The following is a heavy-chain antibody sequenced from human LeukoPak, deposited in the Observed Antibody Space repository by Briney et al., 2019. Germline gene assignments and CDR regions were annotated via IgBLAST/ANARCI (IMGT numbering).Heavy chain of an antibody. CDR1: GGSISSYY. V-gene: IGHV4-34*01. CDR2: INHSGST. CDR3: ARGNHYDILTGYYYGMDV. D-gene: IGHD3-9*01. Sequence: PSETLSLTCTVSGGSISSYYWSWIRQPPGKGLEWIGEINHSGSTNYNPSLKGRVTISVDTSKNQFSLKLSSVTAADTAVYYCARGNHYDILTGYYYGMDVWGQGTTVIVSS. J-gene: IGHJ6*02.